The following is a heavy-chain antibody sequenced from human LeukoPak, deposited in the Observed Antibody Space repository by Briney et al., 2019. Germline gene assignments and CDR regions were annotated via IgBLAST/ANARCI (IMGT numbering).Heavy chain of an antibody. V-gene: IGHV4-31*03. Sequence: SQTLSLTCTVSGGSINSGGYYWNWIRQHPGKGLEWLGSIYYSGSTYYNPSLKSRLTISVDTSKNHFSLKLSSVTAADTAIYYCARSITMVRGFDYWGQGTLVTVSS. CDR3: ARSITMVRGFDY. J-gene: IGHJ4*02. D-gene: IGHD3-10*01. CDR1: GGSINSGGYY. CDR2: IYYSGST.